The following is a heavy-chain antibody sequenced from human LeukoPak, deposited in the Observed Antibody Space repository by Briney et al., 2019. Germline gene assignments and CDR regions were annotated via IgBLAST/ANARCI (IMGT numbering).Heavy chain of an antibody. Sequence: GGSLRLSCAASGFTFSSYAMSWVRQAPGKGLEWVSAISGSGGSTYYADSVKGRFTISRDNSKNTLYLQMNSLRAEDTAVYYCAKRGYSSGWYGYYGMDVWGQGTTVTVSS. V-gene: IGHV3-23*01. J-gene: IGHJ6*02. CDR3: AKRGYSSGWYGYYGMDV. D-gene: IGHD6-19*01. CDR2: ISGSGGST. CDR1: GFTFSSYA.